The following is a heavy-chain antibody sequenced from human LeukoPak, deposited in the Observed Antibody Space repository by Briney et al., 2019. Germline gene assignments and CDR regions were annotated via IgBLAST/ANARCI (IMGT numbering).Heavy chain of an antibody. CDR1: GLSFGNYW. CDR2: INQDANER. CDR3: AKDIGFADDTEFYYYYMDV. J-gene: IGHJ6*03. V-gene: IGHV3-7*01. Sequence: GGSLRLSCAVSGLSFGNYWMSWVRQAPGKGLEWVANINQDANERYYVDSVKGRYTISRDNAKNSLYLQVNSLRAEDTAVYYCAKDIGFADDTEFYYYYMDVWGKGTTVTVSS. D-gene: IGHD5-18*01.